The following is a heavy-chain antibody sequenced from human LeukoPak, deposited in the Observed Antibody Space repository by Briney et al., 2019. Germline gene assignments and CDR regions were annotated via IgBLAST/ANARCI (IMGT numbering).Heavy chain of an antibody. Sequence: GGSLRLSCAASGFTFSSYSMNWVRQAPGKGLEWVSYISSSSSTIYYADSVKGRFTISRDNAKNSLYLQMNSLRAEDTAVYYCARPVWFGDLYDFDIWGQGTMVTVSS. J-gene: IGHJ3*02. V-gene: IGHV3-48*04. D-gene: IGHD3-10*01. CDR2: ISSSSSTI. CDR3: ARPVWFGDLYDFDI. CDR1: GFTFSSYS.